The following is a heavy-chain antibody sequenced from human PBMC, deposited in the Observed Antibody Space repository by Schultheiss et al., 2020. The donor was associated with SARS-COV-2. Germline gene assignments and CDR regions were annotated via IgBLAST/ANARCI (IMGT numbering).Heavy chain of an antibody. CDR2: ILSSGSYT. V-gene: IGHV3-11*06. Sequence: GGSLRLSCTGSGFIFGIYGMSWIRQAPGKGLEWVSHILSSGSYTNYADSVKGRFTISRDNAKSSLFLQMNSLRAEDTAVYYCAGDYGMDVWGRGTLVTVSS. CDR3: AGDYGMDV. CDR1: GFIFGIYG. J-gene: IGHJ6*02.